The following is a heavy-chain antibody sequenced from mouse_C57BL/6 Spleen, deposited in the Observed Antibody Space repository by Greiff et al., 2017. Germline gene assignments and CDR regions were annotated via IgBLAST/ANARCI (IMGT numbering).Heavy chain of an antibody. Sequence: QVQLQQPGAELVKPGASVKLSCKASGYTFTSYWMHWVKQRPGQGLEWIGMIYPNSGSTNYNPQFKSKATLTVDKSSSTAYMQLSRLTSEDSAVYFCARSGVNRYFDFWGQGTTLTVSS. CDR1: GYTFTSYW. CDR2: IYPNSGST. V-gene: IGHV1-64*01. CDR3: ARSGVNRYFDF. D-gene: IGHD3-2*02. J-gene: IGHJ2*01.